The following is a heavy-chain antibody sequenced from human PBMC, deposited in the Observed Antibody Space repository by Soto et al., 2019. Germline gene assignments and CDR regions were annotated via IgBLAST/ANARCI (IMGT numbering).Heavy chain of an antibody. CDR3: ARERGGYANPFDP. CDR2: IYYSGST. Sequence: SETLSLTCTVSGGSISSYYWSWIRQPPGKGLEWIGYIYYSGSTKYNPSLKSRVTISVDTSKNQFSLNLSSVTAADTAVYYCARERGGYANPFDPWGQVTLVTVS. CDR1: GGSISSYY. V-gene: IGHV4-59*01. D-gene: IGHD2-8*01. J-gene: IGHJ5*02.